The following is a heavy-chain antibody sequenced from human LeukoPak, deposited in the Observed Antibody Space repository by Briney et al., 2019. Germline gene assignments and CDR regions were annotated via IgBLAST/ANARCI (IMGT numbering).Heavy chain of an antibody. CDR2: IIPIFGTA. CDR1: GGTFSSYA. D-gene: IGHD3-22*01. CDR3: ARPNYYDSSGTKYYYYGMDV. V-gene: IGHV1-69*13. J-gene: IGHJ6*02. Sequence: SVKASCKASGGTFSSYAISWVRQAPGQGLEWMGGIIPIFGTANYAQKFQGRVTITADESTSTAYMELSSLRSEDTAVYYCARPNYYDSSGTKYYYYGMDVWGQGTTVTVSS.